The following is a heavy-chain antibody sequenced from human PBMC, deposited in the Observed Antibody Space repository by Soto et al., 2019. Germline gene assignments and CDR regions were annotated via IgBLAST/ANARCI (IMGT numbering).Heavy chain of an antibody. Sequence: QVQLVESGGGVVQPGRSLRLSCAASGFTFNSYGMHWVRQAPGKGLEWVAVIWYDGSNKYYADSVKGRFTISRDNSKNPLYRQMNSLRAEDTAVYYCARDGAEEYYFDYWGQGTLVTVSS. CDR1: GFTFNSYG. CDR3: ARDGAEEYYFDY. J-gene: IGHJ4*02. V-gene: IGHV3-33*01. D-gene: IGHD3-10*01. CDR2: IWYDGSNK.